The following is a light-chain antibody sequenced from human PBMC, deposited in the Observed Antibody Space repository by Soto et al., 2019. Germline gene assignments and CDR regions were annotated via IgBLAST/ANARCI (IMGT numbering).Light chain of an antibody. Sequence: DIQMPPSPSSLSASVGDRVPITCRAGPGLRHQLNWYQQKPGKAPTLLIYEASIQQRGVPSRFSGSKSGTDFTLTISSLQAEDLATYYCQQTRSYPSTVGGGTKVEN. CDR1: PGLRHQ. J-gene: IGKJ4*02. CDR2: EAS. V-gene: IGKV1-39*01. CDR3: QQTRSYPST.